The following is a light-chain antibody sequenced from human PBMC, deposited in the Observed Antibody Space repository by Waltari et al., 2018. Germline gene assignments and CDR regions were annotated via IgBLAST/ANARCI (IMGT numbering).Light chain of an antibody. Sequence: QSALTQPASVPGSPGQSLNMSCTGASSGVGSFNLFSWYQQHPGKAPNLIMYEGNARPSWVSNRFSGSKSGNTASLTISGLQAEDEAYYYCCSYAGGSTFVVFGGGTKLTVL. CDR3: CSYAGGSTFVV. V-gene: IGLV2-23*03. CDR1: SSGVGSFNL. J-gene: IGLJ2*01. CDR2: EGN.